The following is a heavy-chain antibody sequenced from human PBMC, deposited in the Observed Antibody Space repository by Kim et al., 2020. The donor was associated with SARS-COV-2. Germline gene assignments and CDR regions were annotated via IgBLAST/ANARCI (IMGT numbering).Heavy chain of an antibody. CDR1: GGSFSGYY. J-gene: IGHJ5*02. D-gene: IGHD1-7*01. Sequence: SETLSLTCAVYGGSFSGYYWSWIRQPPGKGLEWIGEINHSGSTNYNPSLKSRVTISVDTSKNQFSLKLSSVTAADTAVYYCARVGTRGIPRGGVAVKNWFDPWGQGTLVTVSS. CDR2: INHSGST. CDR3: ARVGTRGIPRGGVAVKNWFDP. V-gene: IGHV4-34*01.